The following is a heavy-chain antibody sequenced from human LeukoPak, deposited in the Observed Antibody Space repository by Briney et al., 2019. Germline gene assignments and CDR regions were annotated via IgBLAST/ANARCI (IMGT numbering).Heavy chain of an antibody. CDR3: AKGAHKADY. J-gene: IGHJ4*02. Sequence: GGSLRLSCAASGFTFSSYGMHWVRQAPGKGLEWVAVISYDGSNKYYADSVKGRFTISRDNSMNTLYLQMNSLRAEDTAVYYCAKGAHKADYWGQGTLVTVSS. CDR2: ISYDGSNK. CDR1: GFTFSSYG. V-gene: IGHV3-30*18.